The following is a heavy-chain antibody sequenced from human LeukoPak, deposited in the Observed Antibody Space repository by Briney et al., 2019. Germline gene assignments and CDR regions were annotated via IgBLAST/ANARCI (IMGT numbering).Heavy chain of an antibody. CDR1: DGSIISSDYY. Sequence: SETLSLTCTVSDGSIISSDYYWGWIRQPPGKGLEWIGSISDSGNTYYNPSLRSRVTISVDTSKNQFSLKVNSVTAADAAAYYCARERSHNRSWFAPWGQAILVTV. J-gene: IGHJ5*02. V-gene: IGHV4-39*07. CDR2: ISDSGNT. CDR3: ARERSHNRSWFAP. D-gene: IGHD1-1*01.